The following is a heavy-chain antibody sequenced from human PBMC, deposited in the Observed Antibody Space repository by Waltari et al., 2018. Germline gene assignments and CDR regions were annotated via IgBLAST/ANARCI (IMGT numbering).Heavy chain of an antibody. J-gene: IGHJ5*02. CDR3: ARDVSDIVVVVAATPEGWFDP. CDR2: ISAYNGNT. Sequence: QVQLVQSGAEVKKPGASVKVSCKASGYTFTSYGISWGRQAPGQGLEWMGWISAYNGNTNYAQKLQGRVTMTTDTSTSTAYMELRSLRSDDTAVYYCARDVSDIVVVVAATPEGWFDPWGQGTLVTVSS. V-gene: IGHV1-18*01. D-gene: IGHD2-15*01. CDR1: GYTFTSYG.